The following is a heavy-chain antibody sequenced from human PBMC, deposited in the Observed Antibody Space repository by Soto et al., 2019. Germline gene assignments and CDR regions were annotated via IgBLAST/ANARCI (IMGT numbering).Heavy chain of an antibody. CDR1: GFTFSSYS. CDR3: ARVFDEYYYDSSGYIDY. CDR2: ISSSSSYI. Sequence: PGGSLRLSCAASGFTFSSYSMNWVRQAPGKGLEWVSSISSSSSYIYYADSVKGRFTISRDNAKNSLYLQMNSLRAEDTAVYYCARVFDEYYYDSSGYIDYWGQGTLVTVSS. D-gene: IGHD3-22*01. J-gene: IGHJ4*02. V-gene: IGHV3-21*01.